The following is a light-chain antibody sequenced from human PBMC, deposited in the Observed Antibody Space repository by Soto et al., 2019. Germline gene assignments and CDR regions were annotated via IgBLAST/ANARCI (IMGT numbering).Light chain of an antibody. V-gene: IGLV2-14*01. Sequence: VLTQPASVSGSPGQSITISCTGTSSDVGGYKYVSWYQQHPGKAPKLMIYDVSNRPSGVSNRFSGSKSGNTASLTISGLQAEDEADYYCSSYTSSSTYVFGTGTKVTVL. CDR2: DVS. CDR3: SSYTSSSTYV. CDR1: SSDVGGYKY. J-gene: IGLJ1*01.